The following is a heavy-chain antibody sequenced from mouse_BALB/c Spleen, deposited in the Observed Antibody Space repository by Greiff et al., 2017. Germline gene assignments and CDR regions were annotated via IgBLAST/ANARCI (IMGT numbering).Heavy chain of an antibody. D-gene: IGHD1-1*01. Sequence: SVKGRFTISRDNARNILYLQMSSLRSEDTAMYYCARYYYGSRGGYYFDYWGQGTTLTVSS. V-gene: IGHV5-6-5*01. J-gene: IGHJ2*01. CDR3: ARYYYGSRGGYYFDY.